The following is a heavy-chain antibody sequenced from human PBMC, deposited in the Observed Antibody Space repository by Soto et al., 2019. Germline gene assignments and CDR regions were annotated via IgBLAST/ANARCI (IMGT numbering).Heavy chain of an antibody. CDR3: AKTQGQLPTYYYYGMDV. Sequence: SVKVSCKASGGTFSSYASSWVRQAPGQGLEWMGGIIPIFGTANYAQKFQGRVTITADESTSTAYMELSSLRSEDTAVYYCAKTQGQLPTYYYYGMDVWGQGTTVTVSS. V-gene: IGHV1-69*13. CDR1: GGTFSSYA. D-gene: IGHD2-2*01. CDR2: IIPIFGTA. J-gene: IGHJ6*02.